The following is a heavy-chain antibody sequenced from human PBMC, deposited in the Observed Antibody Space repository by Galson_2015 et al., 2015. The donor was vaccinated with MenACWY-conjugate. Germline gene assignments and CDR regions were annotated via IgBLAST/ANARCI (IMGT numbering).Heavy chain of an antibody. Sequence: SLRLSCAVSGFTFRQYAMSWVRQAPGTGLEWVAIISDSGAATHYIDSVKGRFTISRDNYKNTLYLQMSRLIAEDTALYYCAKDDYMDVWGKGTTVSVSS. V-gene: IGHV3-23*01. J-gene: IGHJ6*03. CDR2: ISDSGAAT. CDR3: AKDDYMDV. CDR1: GFTFRQYA.